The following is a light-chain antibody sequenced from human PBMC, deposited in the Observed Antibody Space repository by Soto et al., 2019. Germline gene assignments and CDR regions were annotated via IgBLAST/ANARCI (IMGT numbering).Light chain of an antibody. CDR1: QSVSAR. V-gene: IGKV3-20*01. CDR2: DVF. J-gene: IGKJ5*01. CDR3: QHYQGGHPIA. Sequence: EIVLTQSPDTLSFSPGYRATLSCRASQSVSARLAWYKHKPXQPPRLLXSDVFNRASGVAERFSGSGSETDFTPIIRRLEPEDSALYYCQHYQGGHPIAFGQGTRLEIK.